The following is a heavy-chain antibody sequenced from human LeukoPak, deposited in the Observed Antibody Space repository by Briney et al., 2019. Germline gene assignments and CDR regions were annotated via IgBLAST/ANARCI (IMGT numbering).Heavy chain of an antibody. V-gene: IGHV3-33*01. CDR3: ARAFSDRYCSGGSCYYYYYGMDV. CDR2: IWYDGSNK. CDR1: GFTFSSYG. Sequence: PGGPLRLSCAASGFTFSSYGMHWVRQAPGKGLEWVAVIWYDGSNKYYADSVKGRFTISRDNSKNTLYLQMNSLRAEDTAVYYCARAFSDRYCSGGSCYYYYYGMDVWGQGTTVTVSS. J-gene: IGHJ6*02. D-gene: IGHD2-15*01.